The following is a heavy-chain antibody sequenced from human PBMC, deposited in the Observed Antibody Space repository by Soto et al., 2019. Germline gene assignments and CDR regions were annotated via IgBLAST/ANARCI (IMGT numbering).Heavy chain of an antibody. Sequence: QITLKESGPTLVKPTQTLTLTCTFSGFSLSTSGVGVGWIRQPPGKALEWLALIYCADDKRYSVSLKSRLTISKYTSKNQVVLTMTNMDPLDTATYYCAHSDYIRPLDYWGQGTLVGVSS. CDR1: GFSLSTSGVG. V-gene: IGHV2-5*02. D-gene: IGHD4-17*01. CDR3: AHSDYIRPLDY. J-gene: IGHJ4*02. CDR2: IYCADDK.